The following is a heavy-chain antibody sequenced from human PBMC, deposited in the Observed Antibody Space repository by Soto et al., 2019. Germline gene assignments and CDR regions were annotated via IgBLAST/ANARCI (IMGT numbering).Heavy chain of an antibody. V-gene: IGHV4-59*11. CDR3: ARGIQRKITPSA. J-gene: IGHJ5*02. Sequence: SETMCLTCTVSGGSISSHYWSCIRQPPGKGLEWIGYIYYSGSTNYNPSLKSRVTISVDTSKNQFSLKLSSVTAADTAVYYCARGIQRKITPSAWGQGTLVTVSS. CDR2: IYYSGST. CDR1: GGSISSHY. D-gene: IGHD1-20*01.